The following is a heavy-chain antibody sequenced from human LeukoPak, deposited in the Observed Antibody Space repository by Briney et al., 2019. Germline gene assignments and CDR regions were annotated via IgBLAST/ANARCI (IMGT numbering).Heavy chain of an antibody. Sequence: SETLSLTCTVSGGSINNYCWSWVRQAPGKGLEWIGYIYNSGTTDYNPSLRGRVTMSLDTSKNQLSMDLKFLTAADTAIYYCATSYDAKTAPYDLWGQGTLVTVSS. CDR1: GGSINNYC. CDR3: ATSYDAKTAPYDL. CDR2: IYNSGTT. J-gene: IGHJ5*02. V-gene: IGHV4-4*09. D-gene: IGHD3-3*01.